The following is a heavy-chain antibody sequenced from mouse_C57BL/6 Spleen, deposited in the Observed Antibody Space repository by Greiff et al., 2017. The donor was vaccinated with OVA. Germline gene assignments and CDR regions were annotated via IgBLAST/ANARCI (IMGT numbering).Heavy chain of an antibody. CDR2: INPSSGYT. CDR1: GYTFTSYT. Sequence: QVQLQQSGAELARPGASVKMSCKASGYTFTSYTMHWVKQRPGQGLEWIGYINPSSGYTKYNQKFKDKATLTADKSSSTAYMQLSSLTSEDSAVYYCARSPYYYGSSHYFDYWGQGTTLTVSS. J-gene: IGHJ2*01. V-gene: IGHV1-4*01. D-gene: IGHD1-1*01. CDR3: ARSPYYYGSSHYFDY.